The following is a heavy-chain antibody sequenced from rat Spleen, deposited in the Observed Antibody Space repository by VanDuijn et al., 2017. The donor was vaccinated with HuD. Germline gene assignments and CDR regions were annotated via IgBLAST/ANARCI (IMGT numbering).Heavy chain of an antibody. J-gene: IGHJ3*01. Sequence: QVQLKESGPGLMQPSQTLSLTCIVSGFSLTTYHVHWVRQSPGKGLEWMAVIWSGGTTYYNSVFKSRLSISRDTSKSQVFLKIYSLQTEDTAIYFCTREGHTMDRATYWFAYWGQGTLVTVSS. V-gene: IGHV2-15*01. D-gene: IGHD1-9*01. CDR3: TREGHTMDRATYWFAY. CDR1: GFSLTTYH. CDR2: IWSGGTT.